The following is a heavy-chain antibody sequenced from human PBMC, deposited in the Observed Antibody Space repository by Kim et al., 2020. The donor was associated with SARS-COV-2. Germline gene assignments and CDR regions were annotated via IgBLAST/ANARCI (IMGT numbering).Heavy chain of an antibody. Sequence: SETLSLTCTVSGGSISSYYWSWIRQPPGKGLEWIGYIYYSGSTNYNPSLKSRVTISVDTSKNQFSLKLSSVTAADTAVYYCARDRGGNNYFDYWGQGTLVTVSS. CDR2: IYYSGST. CDR1: GGSISSYY. CDR3: ARDRGGNNYFDY. J-gene: IGHJ4*02. V-gene: IGHV4-59*01. D-gene: IGHD2-15*01.